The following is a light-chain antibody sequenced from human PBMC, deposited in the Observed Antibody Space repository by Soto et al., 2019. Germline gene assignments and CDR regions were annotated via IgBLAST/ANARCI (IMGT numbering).Light chain of an antibody. Sequence: SALTQPASVSGSPGQSVAISCTGTSSDVGGYNYVSWYQQHPGKAPKLMIYEVNKRPSGVPDRFSGSKSGNTASLTVSGLQAEDEADYYCSSYAGSSNVFGTGTKV. CDR1: SSDVGGYNY. CDR2: EVN. J-gene: IGLJ1*01. V-gene: IGLV2-8*01. CDR3: SSYAGSSNV.